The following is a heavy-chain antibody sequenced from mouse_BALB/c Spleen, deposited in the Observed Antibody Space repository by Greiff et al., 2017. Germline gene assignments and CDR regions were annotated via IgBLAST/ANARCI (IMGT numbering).Heavy chain of an antibody. CDR2: ISYSGST. J-gene: IGHJ1*01. Sequence: EVKLVESGPGLVKPSQSLSLTCTVTGYSITSDYAWNWIRQFPGNKLEWMGYISYSGSTSYNPSLKSRISITRDTSKNQFFLQLNSVTTEDTATYYCARGPPYWYFDVWGAGTTVTVSS. CDR3: ARGPPYWYFDV. CDR1: GYSITSDYA. D-gene: IGHD6-1*01. V-gene: IGHV3-2*02.